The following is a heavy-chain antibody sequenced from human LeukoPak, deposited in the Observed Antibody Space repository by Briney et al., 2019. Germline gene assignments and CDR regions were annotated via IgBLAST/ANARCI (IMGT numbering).Heavy chain of an antibody. Sequence: GGSLRLSCAASGFTFSSYSMNWVRQSPGKGLEWVAVISKDGSDKYYPGSVRGRFTISRDNSKNTIYLQMDSLRAEDAAIYYCARDYWWNYDYWGQGTLVTVSS. CDR2: ISKDGSDK. V-gene: IGHV3-30-3*01. CDR1: GFTFSSYS. J-gene: IGHJ4*02. CDR3: ARDYWWNYDY. D-gene: IGHD1-7*01.